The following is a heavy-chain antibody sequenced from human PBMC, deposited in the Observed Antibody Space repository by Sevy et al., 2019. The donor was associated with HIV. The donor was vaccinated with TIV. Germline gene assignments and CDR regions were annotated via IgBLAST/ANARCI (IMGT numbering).Heavy chain of an antibody. Sequence: GGSLRLSCAASGFTVSSSYMTWVRQPPGKGLEWVSVIYSGGSTYYADSVKSRFTISRDKSKNTLYLQMNNLRADDTAVYYCARGRGVFGAVAINWFDPWGQGALVTVSS. V-gene: IGHV3-53*01. CDR2: IYSGGST. J-gene: IGHJ5*02. CDR3: ARGRGVFGAVAINWFDP. D-gene: IGHD3-3*01. CDR1: GFTVSSSY.